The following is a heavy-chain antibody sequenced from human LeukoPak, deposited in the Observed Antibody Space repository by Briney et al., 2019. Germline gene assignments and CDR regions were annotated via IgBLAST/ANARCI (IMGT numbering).Heavy chain of an antibody. CDR1: GFRFYNYA. CDR2: LSGSGGST. Sequence: LGGSLRLSCAASGFRFYNYALSWVRQAPGKGLECASALSGSGGSTYYADSVRGRFTISRDNSKNTLYLQMNSLRAEDTAVYYCAKAYDSVWGSYREFYFDNWGQGTPVTVSS. D-gene: IGHD3-16*02. V-gene: IGHV3-23*01. CDR3: AKAYDSVWGSYREFYFDN. J-gene: IGHJ4*02.